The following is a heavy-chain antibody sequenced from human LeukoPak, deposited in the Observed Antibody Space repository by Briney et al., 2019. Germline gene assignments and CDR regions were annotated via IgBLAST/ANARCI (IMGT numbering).Heavy chain of an antibody. J-gene: IGHJ4*02. Sequence: SVKVSCKASGGAFSNYGISWVRQAPGQGLEWMGGIIPILGVANYAQKLQGRVTITADKSTSTAYMELSRLRSEDTAVYYCARDLYEYKSASFSGYWGQGTLVTVSS. CDR1: GGAFSNYG. V-gene: IGHV1-69*04. D-gene: IGHD6-6*01. CDR3: ARDLYEYKSASFSGY. CDR2: IIPILGVA.